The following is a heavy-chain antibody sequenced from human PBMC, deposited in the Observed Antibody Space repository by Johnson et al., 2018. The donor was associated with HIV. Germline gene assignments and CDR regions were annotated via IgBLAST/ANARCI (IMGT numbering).Heavy chain of an antibody. J-gene: IGHJ3*02. V-gene: IGHV3-66*01. D-gene: IGHD3-22*01. Sequence: VHLVESGGGLVQRGGSLRLSCAASGFTVSSNYMTWVRQAPGKGLEWVSVIYTDGSTYYADSLKGRFTISREDAKNSLYLQMNSLRAGDTAVYYCARGLSSGYSGYAFDIWGQGTMVTVSS. CDR2: IYTDGST. CDR1: GFTVSSNY. CDR3: ARGLSSGYSGYAFDI.